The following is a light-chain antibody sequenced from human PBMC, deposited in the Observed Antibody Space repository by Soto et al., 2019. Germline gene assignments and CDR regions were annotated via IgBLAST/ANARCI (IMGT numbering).Light chain of an antibody. V-gene: IGLV3-21*04. J-gene: IGLJ2*01. CDR3: QVWDSSSDHRGV. Sequence: SYELTQPPSVSVDPGKTARITCGGNNIGSKSVHWYQQKPGQAPVLVIYYASDRPSGIPERFSGSNSGNTATLTISRVEAGDEADYYCQVWDSSSDHRGVFGGGTKLTVL. CDR2: YAS. CDR1: NIGSKS.